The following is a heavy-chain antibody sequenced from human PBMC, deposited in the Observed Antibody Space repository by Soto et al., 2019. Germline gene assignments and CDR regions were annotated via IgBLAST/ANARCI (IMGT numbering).Heavy chain of an antibody. D-gene: IGHD3-22*01. Sequence: SVKVSCKASGGTFSSYAISWVRQAPGQGLEWMGGIIPIFGTANYAQKFQGRVTITADESTSTAYMELSSLRSEDAAVYYCARASSGYDSSGYYYVPHDAFDICGQGTMVIVSS. CDR2: IIPIFGTA. V-gene: IGHV1-69*13. CDR1: GGTFSSYA. J-gene: IGHJ3*02. CDR3: ARASSGYDSSGYYYVPHDAFDI.